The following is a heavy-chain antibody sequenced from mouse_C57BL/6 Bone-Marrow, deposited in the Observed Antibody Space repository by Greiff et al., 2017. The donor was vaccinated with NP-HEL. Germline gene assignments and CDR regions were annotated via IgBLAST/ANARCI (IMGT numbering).Heavy chain of an antibody. CDR1: GFTFSDYY. V-gene: IGHV5-12*01. Sequence: EVKLVESGGGLVQPGGSLKLSCAASGFTFSDYYMYWVRQTPEKRLERVAYISNGGGSTYYPDTVKGRFTISRDNAKNTLYLQMSRLKSEDTAMYYCARGVTTVVALDYWGQGTTLTVSS. J-gene: IGHJ2*01. D-gene: IGHD1-1*01. CDR3: ARGVTTVVALDY. CDR2: ISNGGGST.